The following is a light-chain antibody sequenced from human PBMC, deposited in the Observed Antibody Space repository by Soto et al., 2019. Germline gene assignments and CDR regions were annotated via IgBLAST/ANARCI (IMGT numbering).Light chain of an antibody. V-gene: IGLV2-14*01. Sequence: QSALTKPASVSGSPGQSITISCTGTSSDVGTYNSVSWYQQHPGKAPKLMIYDVDIRPSGVCNRFSGSKSGNTASLTISGLQAEDEADYYCSYYTRSSTVLFGGGTKLTVL. CDR3: SYYTRSSTVL. CDR1: SSDVGTYNS. J-gene: IGLJ2*01. CDR2: DVD.